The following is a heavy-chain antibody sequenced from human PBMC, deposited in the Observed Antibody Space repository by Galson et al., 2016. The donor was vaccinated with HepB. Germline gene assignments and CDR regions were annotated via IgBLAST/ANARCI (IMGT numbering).Heavy chain of an antibody. CDR1: GFTFDDYG. J-gene: IGHJ4*02. V-gene: IGHV3-9*01. Sequence: SLRLSCAASGFTFDDYGMHWVRQAPGKGLEWVSGISWNSGSIGYADSVKGRFTISRDNAKNSLNLQMNSLRPEDTALYYCAKDRTDDILTGFDYWGQGILVTVSS. CDR3: AKDRTDDILTGFDY. CDR2: ISWNSGSI. D-gene: IGHD3-9*01.